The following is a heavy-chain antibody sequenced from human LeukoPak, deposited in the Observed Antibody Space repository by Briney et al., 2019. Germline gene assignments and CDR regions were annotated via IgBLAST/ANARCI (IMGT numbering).Heavy chain of an antibody. V-gene: IGHV4-34*01. CDR1: GGSFSGYY. CDR2: INHSGST. CDR3: ASTRGYGSGSSN. D-gene: IGHD3-10*01. Sequence: PLETLSLTCAVYGGSFSGYYWSWIRQPPGKGLEWIGEINHSGSTNYNPSLKSRVTISVDTSKNQFSLKLSSVTAADTAVYYCASTRGYGSGSSNWGQGTLVTVSS. J-gene: IGHJ4*02.